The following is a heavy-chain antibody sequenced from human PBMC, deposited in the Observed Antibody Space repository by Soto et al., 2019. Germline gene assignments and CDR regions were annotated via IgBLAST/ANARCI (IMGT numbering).Heavy chain of an antibody. J-gene: IGHJ3*02. CDR2: IIPILGIA. D-gene: IGHD4-17*01. CDR3: ARAYFPTTVTYNHDAFDI. Sequence: QVQLVQSGAEVKKPGSSVKVSCKASGGTFSSYTISWVRQAPGQGLEWMGRIIPILGIANYAQKFQGRVTITADKSTRTAYMELSSLRSEDTAVYYCARAYFPTTVTYNHDAFDIWGQGTMVTVSS. CDR1: GGTFSSYT. V-gene: IGHV1-69*02.